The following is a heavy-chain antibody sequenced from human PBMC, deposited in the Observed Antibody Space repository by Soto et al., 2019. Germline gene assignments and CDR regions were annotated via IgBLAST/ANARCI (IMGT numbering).Heavy chain of an antibody. D-gene: IGHD3-3*01. J-gene: IGHJ4*02. CDR2: MSPNTGST. CDR1: RYD. CDR3: ARTIFGVATYYFDF. V-gene: IGHV1-8*01. Sequence: RYDTGWVQKKTGQGLEWMGWMSPNTGSTNYVQKFQGRVTMTRNTSISTAYMELSSLRSEDAAVYYCARTIFGVATYYFDFWGQGTPVTVSS.